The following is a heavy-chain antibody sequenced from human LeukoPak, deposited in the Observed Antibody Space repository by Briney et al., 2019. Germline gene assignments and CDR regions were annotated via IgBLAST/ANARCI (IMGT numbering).Heavy chain of an antibody. J-gene: IGHJ4*02. CDR2: VSSSGTT. V-gene: IGHV4-4*07. Sequence: SETLSLTCTVSGASISKYFWHWIRHPAGKGLEWIGRVSSSGTTNYNPSLRSRVTMSLDTSTNQFSLKLSSVTAADTAVYYCARKGLPSSSSGGFDYWGQGTLVTVSS. D-gene: IGHD6-6*01. CDR1: GASISKYF. CDR3: ARKGLPSSSSGGFDY.